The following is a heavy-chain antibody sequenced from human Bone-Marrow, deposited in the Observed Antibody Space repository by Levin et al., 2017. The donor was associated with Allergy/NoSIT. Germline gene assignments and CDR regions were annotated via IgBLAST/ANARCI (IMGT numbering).Heavy chain of an antibody. Sequence: GGSLRLSCAASGFTFISYGMHWVRQAPGKGLEWVALVSYDGFNQYYADSVKGRFSISKDKSKNMVYLQMNNLRAEDTAVYYCAKDREGVDMVLGSIMAGYYYRMDVWGQGPTVTVSS. CDR3: AKDREGVDMVLGSIMAGYYYRMDV. CDR1: GFTFISYG. D-gene: IGHD3-10*01. V-gene: IGHV3-30*18. J-gene: IGHJ6*02. CDR2: VSYDGFNQ.